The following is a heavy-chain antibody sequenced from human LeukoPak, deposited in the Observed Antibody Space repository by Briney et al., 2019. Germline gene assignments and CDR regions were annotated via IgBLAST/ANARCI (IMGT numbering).Heavy chain of an antibody. CDR2: IYYSGTT. D-gene: IGHD5-12*01. V-gene: IGHV4-59*01. CDR3: ARDFLPPHYTATIRPDWYFDL. CDR1: GGSINSYY. Sequence: PSETLSLTCTVSGGSINSYYWSWIRQPPGEGLEWIGNIYYSGTTSYNPSLESRVIISVDTSKNQFSLKLSSVTAADTAVYYCARDFLPPHYTATIRPDWYFDLWGRGTLVTVSS. J-gene: IGHJ2*01.